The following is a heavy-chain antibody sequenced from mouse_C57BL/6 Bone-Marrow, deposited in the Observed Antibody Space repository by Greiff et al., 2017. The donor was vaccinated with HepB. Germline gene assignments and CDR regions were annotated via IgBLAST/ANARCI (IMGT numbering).Heavy chain of an antibody. D-gene: IGHD2-1*01. CDR1: GFTFSSYA. V-gene: IGHV5-9-1*02. CDR2: ISSGGDYI. CDR3: TREPFYCNYWYFDV. J-gene: IGHJ1*03. Sequence: EVKVVESGEGLVKPGGSLKLSCAASGFTFSSYAMSWVRQTPEKRLEWVAYISSGGDYIYYAATVKGRFTISRDNARNTLYLQMSSLKSEDTAMYYCTREPFYCNYWYFDVWGTGTTVTVSS.